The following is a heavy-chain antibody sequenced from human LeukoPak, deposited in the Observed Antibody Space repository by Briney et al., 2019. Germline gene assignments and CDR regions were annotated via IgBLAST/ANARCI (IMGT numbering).Heavy chain of an antibody. V-gene: IGHV3-23*01. CDR3: AKVRAIGPRFDYFDY. CDR1: GFTFSSYA. Sequence: PGGSLRVSCAASGFTFSSYAMSWVRQAPGKGLEWVSAISGSGGSTYYADSVKGRFTISRDNSKNTLYLQMNSLRAEDTAVYYCAKVRAIGPRFDYFDYWGQGTLVTVSS. CDR2: ISGSGGST. D-gene: IGHD2/OR15-2a*01. J-gene: IGHJ4*02.